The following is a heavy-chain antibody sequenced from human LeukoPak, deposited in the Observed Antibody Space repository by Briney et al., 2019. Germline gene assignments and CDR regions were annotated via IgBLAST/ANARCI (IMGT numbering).Heavy chain of an antibody. V-gene: IGHV3-7*01. J-gene: IGHJ4*02. CDR3: ARVEWMGRMDY. Sequence: GGSLRLSCAASGFTFSNYWMTWVRQAPGKGLEWVANIKQDESEKYYVDSVKGRFTTSRDKAKNSVYLQMNSLRDEDTAVYYCARVEWMGRMDYWGQGTLVTVSS. D-gene: IGHD3-3*01. CDR2: IKQDESEK. CDR1: GFTFSNYW.